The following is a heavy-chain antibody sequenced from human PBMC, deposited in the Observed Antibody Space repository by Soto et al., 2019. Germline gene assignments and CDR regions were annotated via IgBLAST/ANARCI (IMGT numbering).Heavy chain of an antibody. Sequence: VGSLRLSCVASEFTFTHYWMHWVRQAPGKGPVWVSRISSDGTTTNYADSVKGRFTISRDNAKNTLYLQMTSLRVEDRAIYYCVRGKVAAAFDYWGQGALVTVSS. D-gene: IGHD2-15*01. J-gene: IGHJ4*02. CDR2: ISSDGTTT. CDR1: EFTFTHYW. CDR3: VRGKVAAAFDY. V-gene: IGHV3-74*01.